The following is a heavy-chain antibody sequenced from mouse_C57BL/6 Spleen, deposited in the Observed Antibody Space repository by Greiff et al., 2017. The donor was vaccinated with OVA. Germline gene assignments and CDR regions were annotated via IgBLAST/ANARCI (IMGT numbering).Heavy chain of an antibody. D-gene: IGHD1-3*01. V-gene: IGHV3-1*01. CDR1: GYSITSGYD. CDR2: ISYSGST. J-gene: IGHJ3*01. CDR3: ARTGRKGACAY. Sequence: EVKLVESGPGMVKPSQSLSLTCTVTGYSITSGYDWHWIRHFPGNKLEWMGYISYSGSTNYNPSLKSRISITHDTSKNHFFLKLNSVTTEDTATYYCARTGRKGACAYWGQGTLVTVSA.